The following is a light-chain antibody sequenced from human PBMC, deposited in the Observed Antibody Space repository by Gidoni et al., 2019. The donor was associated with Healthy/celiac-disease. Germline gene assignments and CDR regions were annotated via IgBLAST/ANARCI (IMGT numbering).Light chain of an antibody. Sequence: DIQMTQSPSSLSASVGARVTITCQASQDISNYLNWYQQKPGKAPKLLIYDASNLETGVPSRFSGSGSGTDFTITISSLQPEDIATYYCQQYDNLPLTFGGGTKVGIK. CDR1: QDISNY. CDR3: QQYDNLPLT. CDR2: DAS. J-gene: IGKJ4*01. V-gene: IGKV1-33*01.